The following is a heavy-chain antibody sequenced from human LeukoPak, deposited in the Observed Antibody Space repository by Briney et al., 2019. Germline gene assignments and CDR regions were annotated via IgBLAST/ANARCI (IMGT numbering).Heavy chain of an antibody. J-gene: IGHJ6*03. CDR2: ISSSSSYI. Sequence: GGSLRLSCAASGFTFSSYSMYWVRQAPGKGLEWVSSISSSSSYIYYADSVKGRFTISRDNAKNSLYLQMNSLRAEDTAVYYCARGGSSGWYIPITFYYYYYMDVWGKGTTVTVSS. CDR3: ARGGSSGWYIPITFYYYYYMDV. V-gene: IGHV3-21*01. CDR1: GFTFSSYS. D-gene: IGHD6-19*01.